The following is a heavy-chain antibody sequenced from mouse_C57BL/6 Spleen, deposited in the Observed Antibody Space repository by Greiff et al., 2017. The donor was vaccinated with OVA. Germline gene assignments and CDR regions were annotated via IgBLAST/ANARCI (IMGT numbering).Heavy chain of an antibody. J-gene: IGHJ1*03. Sequence: VMLVESGPGLVQPSQSLSITCTVSGFSLTSYGVHWVRQSPGKGLEWLGVIWSGGSTDYNAAFISRLSISKDNSKSQVFFKMNSLQADDTAIYYCAREGYGSSYGYFDVWGTGTTVTVSS. V-gene: IGHV2-2*01. D-gene: IGHD1-1*01. CDR2: IWSGGST. CDR3: AREGYGSSYGYFDV. CDR1: GFSLTSYG.